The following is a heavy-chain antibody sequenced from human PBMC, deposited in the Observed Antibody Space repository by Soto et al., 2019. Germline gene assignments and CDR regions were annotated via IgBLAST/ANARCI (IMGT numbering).Heavy chain of an antibody. J-gene: IGHJ3*02. D-gene: IGHD2-21*02. CDR2: IVVGSGNT. CDR1: GFTFTSSA. Sequence: QMQLVQSGPEVKKPGTSVKVSCKASGFTFTSSAVQWVRQARGQRLEWIGWIVVGSGNTNYGQKYQERVTITRDMATSTACMELSSLRSEDTAVYYCAADDVVVTAWADAFDIWGQGTMVTVSS. CDR3: AADDVVVTAWADAFDI. V-gene: IGHV1-58*01.